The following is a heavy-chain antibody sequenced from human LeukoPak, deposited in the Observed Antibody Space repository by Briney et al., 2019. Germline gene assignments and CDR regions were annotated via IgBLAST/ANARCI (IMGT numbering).Heavy chain of an antibody. Sequence: TGGSLRPSCATSGFTFTTFWMHWVRQAPGKGLVWVSRINHDGSNTNYADSVKGRFTISRDNAKNTVYLQMNSLRAEGTAVYYCVRDWGYDSSGYWQKYFDTWGQGTLVTVSS. CDR3: VRDWGYDSSGYWQKYFDT. J-gene: IGHJ4*02. V-gene: IGHV3-74*01. CDR1: GFTFTTFW. D-gene: IGHD3-22*01. CDR2: INHDGSNT.